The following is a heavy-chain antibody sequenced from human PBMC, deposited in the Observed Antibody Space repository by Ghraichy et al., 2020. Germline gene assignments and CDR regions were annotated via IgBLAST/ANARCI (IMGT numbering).Heavy chain of an antibody. J-gene: IGHJ6*02. CDR3: ARGRHMDV. CDR1: GFTFSDYY. Sequence: VGSLRLSCVASGFTFSDYYMTWIRQAPGKGLEWVSHISGSGYAIDYADSVKGRFTISRDNAENSLYLQMDSLRAEDTAVYYCARGRHMDVWGQGTTVTVSS. CDR2: ISGSGYAI. V-gene: IGHV3-11*01.